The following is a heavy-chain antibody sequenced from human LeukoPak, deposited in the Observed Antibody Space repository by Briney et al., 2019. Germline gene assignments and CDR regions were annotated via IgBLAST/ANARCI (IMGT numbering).Heavy chain of an antibody. Sequence: SVKVSCKASGGTFSSYAISWVRQAPGQGLEWMGGIIPIFGTANYAQKFQGRVTIPTDESTSTAYMELSSLRSEDTAVYYCATSVGDCSSTSCLPGDYYYYMDVWGKGTTVTVSS. CDR2: IIPIFGTA. CDR3: ATSVGDCSSTSCLPGDYYYYMDV. D-gene: IGHD2-2*01. V-gene: IGHV1-69*05. J-gene: IGHJ6*03. CDR1: GGTFSSYA.